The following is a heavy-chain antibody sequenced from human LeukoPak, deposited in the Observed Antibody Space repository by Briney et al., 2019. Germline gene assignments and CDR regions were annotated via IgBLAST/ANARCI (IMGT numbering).Heavy chain of an antibody. CDR1: GYTFTSYG. J-gene: IGHJ5*02. CDR3: ARDGSLWFGETRLVNNWFDP. V-gene: IGHV1-18*01. D-gene: IGHD3-10*01. CDR2: ISAYNGNT. Sequence: GAAVKVSCKASGYTFTSYGISWVRLAPGQGLEWMGWISAYNGNTNYAQKLQGRVTMPPDTSTRTAYMELRSLRSDDPAVYYCARDGSLWFGETRLVNNWFDPWGQGTLVTVSS.